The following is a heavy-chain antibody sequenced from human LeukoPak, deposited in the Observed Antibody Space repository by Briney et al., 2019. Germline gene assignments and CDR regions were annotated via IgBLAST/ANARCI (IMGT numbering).Heavy chain of an antibody. V-gene: IGHV4-39*01. Sequence: SETLSLTCTVSGGSISSSSYYWGWIRQPPGKGLEWIVSIYYSGSTYYNPSLKSRVTISVDTSKNQFSLKLSSVTAADTAVYYCARRRAYCGGDCYQWGQGTLVTVSS. D-gene: IGHD2-21*02. CDR3: ARRRAYCGGDCYQ. CDR1: GGSISSSSYY. J-gene: IGHJ4*02. CDR2: IYYSGST.